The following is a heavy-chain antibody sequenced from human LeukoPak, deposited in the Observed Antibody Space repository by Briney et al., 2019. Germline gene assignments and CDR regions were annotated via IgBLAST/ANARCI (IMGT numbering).Heavy chain of an antibody. Sequence: GGSLRLSCAASGFTFSDYYMSWIRQAPGKGLEWVSYISSSGSTIYYADSVKGRFTISRGNAKNSLYLQMNSLRAEDTAVYYCASQYKTVTTYYWGQGTLVTVSS. V-gene: IGHV3-11*01. J-gene: IGHJ4*02. CDR2: ISSSGSTI. D-gene: IGHD4-17*01. CDR3: ASQYKTVTTYY. CDR1: GFTFSDYY.